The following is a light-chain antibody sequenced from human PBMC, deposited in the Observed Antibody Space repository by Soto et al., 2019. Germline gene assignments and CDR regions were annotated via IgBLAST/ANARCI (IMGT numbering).Light chain of an antibody. CDR1: QSRLHSNGYNY. V-gene: IGKV2-28*01. Sequence: DIVMTQPPLPLPVTPGEPASIASRSSQSRLHSNGYNYLVWYLQKPGQSPQLLIYLSSNLSSGVPDRFSGSGSGTDFTLKISRVEAEDVGVYYCMQALQTPRTGGEGTKVESK. CDR2: LSS. CDR3: MQALQTPRT. J-gene: IGKJ1*01.